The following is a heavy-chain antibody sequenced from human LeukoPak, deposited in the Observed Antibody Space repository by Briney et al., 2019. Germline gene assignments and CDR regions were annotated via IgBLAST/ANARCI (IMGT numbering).Heavy chain of an antibody. CDR2: IIPIFGTA. J-gene: IGHJ6*03. Sequence: GASVKVSCKASGYTFTSYGISWVRQAPGQGLEWMGGIIPIFGTANYAQKFQGRVTITADESTSTAYMELSSLRSEDTAVYYCARDTHGGKSFYYYMDVWGKGTTVTISS. CDR1: GYTFTSYG. V-gene: IGHV1-69*13. D-gene: IGHD3-16*01. CDR3: ARDTHGGKSFYYYMDV.